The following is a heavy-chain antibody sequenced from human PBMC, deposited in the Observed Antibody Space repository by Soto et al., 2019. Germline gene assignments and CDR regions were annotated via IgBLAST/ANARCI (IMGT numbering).Heavy chain of an antibody. Sequence: EVQLVESGGGLVQPGGSLRLSCAASGFTFSSYWMHWVRQAPGTGLVWVSRINSDGSSTSYADSVKGRFTISRDNAKNTLYLQMNILRAEDTAVYYCARDVGYSSGADAFDIWGQGTMVTVSS. CDR1: GFTFSSYW. J-gene: IGHJ3*02. D-gene: IGHD6-19*01. CDR2: INSDGSST. V-gene: IGHV3-74*01. CDR3: ARDVGYSSGADAFDI.